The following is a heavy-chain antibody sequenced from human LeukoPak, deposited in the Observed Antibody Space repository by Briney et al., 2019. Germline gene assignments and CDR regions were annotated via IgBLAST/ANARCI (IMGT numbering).Heavy chain of an antibody. Sequence: GESLKISGKGSGYSFTSYWIGWVRQMPGKGLEWMGIIYPGDSDTRYSPSFQGQVTISADKSISTAYLQWSSLKASDTAMYYCARSGYCSSTSCYPYRGFDPWGQGTLVTVSS. V-gene: IGHV5-51*01. CDR2: IYPGDSDT. CDR3: ARSGYCSSTSCYPYRGFDP. CDR1: GYSFTSYW. J-gene: IGHJ5*02. D-gene: IGHD2-2*01.